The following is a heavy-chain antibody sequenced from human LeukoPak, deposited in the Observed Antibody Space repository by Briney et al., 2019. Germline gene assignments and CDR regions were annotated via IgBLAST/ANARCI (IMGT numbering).Heavy chain of an antibody. V-gene: IGHV1-2*02. D-gene: IGHD2-2*01. CDR1: GYTFTDYY. CDR2: INVNRGGT. J-gene: IGHJ4*02. Sequence: AASVKVSCKASGYTFTDYYMHWVRQAPGQGLEWMGWINVNRGGTNYAQRFQGRVTMTRDTSITTAYMELSRLKSDDTAVYHCARRYCSSTSCYYSDYWGQGTLVTVSS. CDR3: ARRYCSSTSCYYSDY.